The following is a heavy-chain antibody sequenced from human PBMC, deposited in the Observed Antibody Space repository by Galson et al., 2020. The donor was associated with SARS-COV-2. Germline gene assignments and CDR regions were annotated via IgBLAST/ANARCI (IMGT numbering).Heavy chain of an antibody. CDR1: GFTFNDYA. J-gene: IGHJ6*02. D-gene: IGHD2-2*01. V-gene: IGHV3-23*01. CDR2: VSDTGGNT. CDR3: AKAPTTVPGFYYYYGMDV. Sequence: GGSLRLSCEASGFTFNDYAMHWVRQAPGRGLEWVAIVSDTGGNTYYADSVKGRFTILRDNAKNTLYLNLHSLRPDDTAVYYCAKAPTTVPGFYYYYGMDVRGQGTTVTVSS.